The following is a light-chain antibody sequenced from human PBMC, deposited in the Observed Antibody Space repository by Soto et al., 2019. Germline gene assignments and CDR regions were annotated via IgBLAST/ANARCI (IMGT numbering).Light chain of an antibody. CDR3: SSSTSRATLV. V-gene: IGLV2-14*03. CDR2: DVS. J-gene: IGLJ2*01. CDR1: SNDVGGYDY. Sequence: QSALTQPASVSGSPGQSITISCTGTSNDVGGYDYVTWYQHHPGKAPKLMIYDVSNRPSGISDRFSASKSGNTASLTISGVQAEDEAHYYCSSSTSRATLVFGGGTKLTVL.